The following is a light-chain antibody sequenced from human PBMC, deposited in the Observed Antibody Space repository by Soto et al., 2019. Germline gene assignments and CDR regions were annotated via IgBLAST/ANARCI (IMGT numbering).Light chain of an antibody. V-gene: IGKV3-15*01. CDR3: QQYNDWPLT. J-gene: IGKJ1*01. Sequence: EILMAQSPVTLSVSPGERATLSCRASQSVRSNLAWYQQKPGQAPSLLIYGAFTRDTGIPTRFSGTGSGTEFTLPISSLQSEDFSLYYCQQYNDWPLTFGQGTKVDIK. CDR2: GAF. CDR1: QSVRSN.